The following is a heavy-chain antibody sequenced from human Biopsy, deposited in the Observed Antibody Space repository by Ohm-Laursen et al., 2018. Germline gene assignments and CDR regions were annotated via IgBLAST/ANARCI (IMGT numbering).Heavy chain of an antibody. J-gene: IGHJ6*02. D-gene: IGHD2-21*01. CDR1: GYNFGNYY. Sequence: ASVKVSCKASGYNFGNYYIKWVRKVPGQGLEWLGVVNPVAEATMYAQKFQDRITLTRDASTNTVYMDLSSLTSEDTAVYYFARESPLRLGVCGAIRCFKEVYGMDVWGQGTTVIVSS. CDR3: ARESPLRLGVCGAIRCFKEVYGMDV. CDR2: VNPVAEAT. V-gene: IGHV1-46*01.